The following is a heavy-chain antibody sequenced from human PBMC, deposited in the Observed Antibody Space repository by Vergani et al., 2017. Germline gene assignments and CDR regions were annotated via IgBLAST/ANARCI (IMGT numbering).Heavy chain of an antibody. Sequence: QLQLQESGPGLVKPSETLSLTCTVSGGSISSSSYYWGWIRQPPGKGLEWIGSIYYSGSTYYNPSLKSRVTISVDTSKNQFSLKLSSVTAADTAVYYCARVKAERYYDFWSGYHYWYFDLWGRGTLVTVSS. CDR1: GGSISSSSYY. D-gene: IGHD3-3*01. J-gene: IGHJ2*01. CDR2: IYYSGST. CDR3: ARVKAERYYDFWSGYHYWYFDL. V-gene: IGHV4-39*07.